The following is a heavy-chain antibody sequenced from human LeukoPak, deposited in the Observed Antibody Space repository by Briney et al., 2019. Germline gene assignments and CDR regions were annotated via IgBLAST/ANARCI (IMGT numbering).Heavy chain of an antibody. J-gene: IGHJ4*02. CDR3: ARSSPTTVTVFDY. CDR1: GFTFSSYW. CDR2: IKQDGSEK. V-gene: IGHV3-7*01. Sequence: GGSLRLSCAASGFTFSSYWMSWVRQAPGRGLEWVANIKQDGSEKYYVGSVKGRFTISRDNAKNTLYLQMNSLRAEDTAVYYCARSSPTTVTVFDYWGQGTLVTVSS. D-gene: IGHD4-17*01.